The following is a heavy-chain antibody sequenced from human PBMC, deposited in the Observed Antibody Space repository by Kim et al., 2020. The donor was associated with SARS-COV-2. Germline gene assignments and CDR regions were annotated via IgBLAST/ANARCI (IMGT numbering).Heavy chain of an antibody. J-gene: IGHJ5*02. CDR1: GGSFSGYY. CDR2: INHSGST. Sequence: SETLSLTCAVYGGSFSGYYWSWIRQPPGKGLEWIGEINHSGSTNYNPSLKSRVTISVDTSKNQFSLKLSSVTAADTAVYYCARGLSLFIGNWFDPWGQGT. D-gene: IGHD2-21*01. V-gene: IGHV4-34*01. CDR3: ARGLSLFIGNWFDP.